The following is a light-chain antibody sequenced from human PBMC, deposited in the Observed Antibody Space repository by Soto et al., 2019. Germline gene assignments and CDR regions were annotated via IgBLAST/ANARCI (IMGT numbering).Light chain of an antibody. CDR1: QSVSSK. CDR2: DAS. Sequence: EIAMTQSPATLSVSPGERATLSCRASQSVSSKVAWYQQKPGQAPRLLIYDASVRATGIPDRFSGRGSGTEFTLTISSLQSEDFAFYYCQQYNNWTFGQGTRVVIK. CDR3: QQYNNWT. V-gene: IGKV3-15*01. J-gene: IGKJ1*01.